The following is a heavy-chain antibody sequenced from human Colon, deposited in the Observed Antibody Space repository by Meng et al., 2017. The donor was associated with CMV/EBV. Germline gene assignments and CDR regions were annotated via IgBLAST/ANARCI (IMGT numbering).Heavy chain of an antibody. CDR2: IKQDGSEK. CDR3: ARDLGDYGDYPGASDY. Sequence: GESLKISCAASGFTFSDYYMAWIRQAPGKGLEWVANIKQDGSEKYYVDSVKGRFTISRDNAKNSLYLQMNSLRAEDTAVYYCARDLGDYGDYPGASDYWGQGTLVTVSS. CDR1: GFTFSDYY. J-gene: IGHJ4*02. V-gene: IGHV3-7*01. D-gene: IGHD4-17*01.